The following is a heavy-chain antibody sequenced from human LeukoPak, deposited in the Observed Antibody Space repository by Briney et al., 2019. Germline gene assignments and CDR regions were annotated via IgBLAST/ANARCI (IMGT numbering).Heavy chain of an antibody. CDR3: ARGHESSGYYLYYFDY. J-gene: IGHJ4*02. CDR1: NGSISSFVYY. CDR2: IYHSGST. D-gene: IGHD3-22*01. Sequence: TSSETLSLTCTVSNGSISSFVYYWSWIRQPPGKGLEWMGYIYHSGSTFYKPSLESRVTISVDMSKNQFYLKLSSVTAADTAVYYCARGHESSGYYLYYFDYWGQGTLVTVSS. V-gene: IGHV4-30-2*01.